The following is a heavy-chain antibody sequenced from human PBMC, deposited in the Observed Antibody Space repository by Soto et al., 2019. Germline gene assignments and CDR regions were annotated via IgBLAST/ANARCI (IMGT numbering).Heavy chain of an antibody. CDR2: IYYSGST. CDR1: GGSISSGDYY. Sequence: PSETLSLTCTVSGGSISSGDYYWSWIRQPPGKGLEWIGYIYYSGSTYYNPSLKSRVTISVDTSKNQFSLKLSSVTAADTAVYYCARECEGGSCYSSDYWGQGTLVTVSS. CDR3: ARECEGGSCYSSDY. V-gene: IGHV4-30-4*01. J-gene: IGHJ4*02. D-gene: IGHD2-15*01.